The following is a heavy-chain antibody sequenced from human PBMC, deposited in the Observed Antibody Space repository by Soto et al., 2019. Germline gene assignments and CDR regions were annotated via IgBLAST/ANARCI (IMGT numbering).Heavy chain of an antibody. CDR2: ISYDGSNK. CDR1: GFTFSSYG. CDR3: AKDLSPIYYDSSGYTLDRAYYYGMDV. J-gene: IGHJ6*02. D-gene: IGHD3-22*01. V-gene: IGHV3-30*18. Sequence: GGSLRLSCAASGFTFSSYGMHWVRQAPGKGLEWVAVISYDGSNKYYADSVKGRFTISRDNSKNTLYLQMNSLRAKDTAVYYCAKDLSPIYYDSSGYTLDRAYYYGMDVWGQGTTVTVSS.